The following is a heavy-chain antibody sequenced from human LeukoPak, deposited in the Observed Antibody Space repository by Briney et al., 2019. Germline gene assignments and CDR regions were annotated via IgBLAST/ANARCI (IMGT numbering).Heavy chain of an antibody. CDR3: ARQTGDKGIDY. V-gene: IGHV5-51*01. D-gene: IGHD7-27*01. CDR1: GYHFTNYW. Sequence: GESLEISLQGSGYHFTNYWIGWVRQMPGKGLEWMGIINPGDYDTRYSPSFQGQVTIPADKSINTAYLQWSSLRASDTAIYYCARQTGDKGIDYWGQGTLVTVPS. CDR2: INPGDYDT. J-gene: IGHJ4*02.